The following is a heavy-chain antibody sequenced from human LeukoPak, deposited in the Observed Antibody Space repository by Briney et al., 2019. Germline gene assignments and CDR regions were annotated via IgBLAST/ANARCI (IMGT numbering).Heavy chain of an antibody. J-gene: IGHJ6*03. CDR3: ARDRWGYSSSPMDV. CDR2: IYYSGST. Sequence: SETLSLTCTVSGGSISSYYWSWLRQPPGKGLEWIGYIYYSGSTNYNPSLKSRVTISVDTSKNQFSLKLSSVTAADTAVYYCARDRWGYSSSPMDVWGKGTTVTVSS. D-gene: IGHD6-13*01. V-gene: IGHV4-59*01. CDR1: GGSISSYY.